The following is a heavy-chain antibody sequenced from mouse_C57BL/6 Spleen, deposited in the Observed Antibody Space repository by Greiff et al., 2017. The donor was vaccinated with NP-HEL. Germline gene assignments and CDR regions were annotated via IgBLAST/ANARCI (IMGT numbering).Heavy chain of an antibody. D-gene: IGHD2-1*01. Sequence: QVQLQQSGPELVKPGASVKISCKASGYAFSSSWMNWVKQRPGKGLEWIGRIYPGDGDTNYNGKFKGKATLTADKSSSTAYMQLSSLTSEDSAVYFCARPLGNPYYFDYGGQGTTLTVSS. CDR2: IYPGDGDT. CDR3: ARPLGNPYYFDY. CDR1: GYAFSSSW. J-gene: IGHJ2*01. V-gene: IGHV1-82*01.